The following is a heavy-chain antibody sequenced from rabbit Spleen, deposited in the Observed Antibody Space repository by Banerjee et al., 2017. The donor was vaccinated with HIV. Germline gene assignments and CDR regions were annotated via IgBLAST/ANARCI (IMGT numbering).Heavy chain of an antibody. V-gene: IGHV1S45*01. CDR2: IYTGSSGST. Sequence: QEQLVESGGGLVQPEGSLTLTCTASGFSFSSSYYMCWVRQAPGKGLEWIGCIYTGSSGSTYYASWAKGRFTISKTSSTTVTLQMTSLTAADTATYFCARNLHDFSLWGQGTLVTVS. J-gene: IGHJ4*01. CDR1: GFSFSSSYY. CDR3: ARNLHDFSL.